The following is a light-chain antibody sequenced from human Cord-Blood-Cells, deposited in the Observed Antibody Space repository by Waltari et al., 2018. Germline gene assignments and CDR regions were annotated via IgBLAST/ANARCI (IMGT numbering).Light chain of an antibody. V-gene: IGLV3-25*02. CDR3: QSADSSGTYVV. Sequence: SYELTQPPSVSVSPGQTARITCSGDALPKQCLLVPAEARPGPVLVIYKDSERPSGIPERFSGSSSGTTVTLTISGVQAEDEADYYCQSADSSGTYVVFGGGTKLTVL. J-gene: IGLJ2*01. CDR1: ALPKQ. CDR2: KDS.